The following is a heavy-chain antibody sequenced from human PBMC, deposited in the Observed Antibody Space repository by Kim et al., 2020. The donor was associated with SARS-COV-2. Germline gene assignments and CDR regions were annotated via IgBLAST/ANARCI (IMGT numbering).Heavy chain of an antibody. V-gene: IGHV3-7*01. Sequence: SDKFSVESARGRFTNSRDNARNSLFLQMNSLRPEDTAVYFCARAVNSDYWGQGTLVTVSS. CDR2: SDK. J-gene: IGHJ4*02. D-gene: IGHD2-21*01. CDR3: ARAVNSDY.